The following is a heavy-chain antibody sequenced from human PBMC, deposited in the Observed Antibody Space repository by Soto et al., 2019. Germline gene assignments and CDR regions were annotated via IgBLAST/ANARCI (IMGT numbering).Heavy chain of an antibody. Sequence: QVQLVQSGAEVKKPGSSVKVSCKASGGTFSRYSITWVRQAPGHGLEWIGRIIPIFGIASYAQKFQGRVTITADECTSTAYMELGSLRSDDTAVYYCAREDRDRETGLVPAAIDGMDVWGQGTTVTVSS. J-gene: IGHJ6*02. CDR3: AREDRDRETGLVPAAIDGMDV. V-gene: IGHV1-69*08. CDR2: IIPIFGIA. CDR1: GGTFSRYS. D-gene: IGHD2-2*01.